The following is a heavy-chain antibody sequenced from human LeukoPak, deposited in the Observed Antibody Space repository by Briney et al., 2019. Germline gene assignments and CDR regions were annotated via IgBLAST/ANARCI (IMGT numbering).Heavy chain of an antibody. V-gene: IGHV3-30*18. CDR1: GFTFSSYG. D-gene: IGHD4-17*01. J-gene: IGHJ4*02. CDR2: ISYDGSNK. Sequence: GGSLRLSCAASGFTFSSYGMHWVRQAPGKGLEWAAVISYDGSNKYYADSVKGRFTISRDNSKNTLYLQMNSLRAEDTAVYYCAKDRSSVTTGDFDYWGQGTLVTVSS. CDR3: AKDRSSVTTGDFDY.